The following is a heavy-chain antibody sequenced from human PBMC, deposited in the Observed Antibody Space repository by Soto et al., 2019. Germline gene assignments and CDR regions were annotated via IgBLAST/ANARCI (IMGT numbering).Heavy chain of an antibody. CDR3: ARGPVAEDYYYYMDV. CDR2: INPNSGGT. V-gene: IGHV1-2*04. CDR1: WYTFTGYF. D-gene: IGHD2-15*01. Sequence: ASVEVSCKASWYTFTGYFMHWVRQGPGQGREWMGWINPNSGGTNYAQKFQGWVTMTRDTSISTAYMELSRLRSDDTAVYYCARGPVAEDYYYYMDVWGKGTTVTV. J-gene: IGHJ6*03.